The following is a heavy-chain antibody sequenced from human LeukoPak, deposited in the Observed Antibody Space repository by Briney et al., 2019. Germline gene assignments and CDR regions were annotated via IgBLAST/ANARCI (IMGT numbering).Heavy chain of an antibody. CDR1: GDSINSGSYF. CDR3: ARSNSGSYRELDY. V-gene: IGHV4-61*02. CDR2: IYTSGIT. J-gene: IGHJ4*02. D-gene: IGHD1-26*01. Sequence: SQTLSLTCTDSGDSINSGSYFWSWIRQPAGKGLEWIGRIYTSGITNYNSSLMSRATISIDTSKNQFSLKLSSVTAADTAVYYCARSNSGSYRELDYWGQGALVTVSS.